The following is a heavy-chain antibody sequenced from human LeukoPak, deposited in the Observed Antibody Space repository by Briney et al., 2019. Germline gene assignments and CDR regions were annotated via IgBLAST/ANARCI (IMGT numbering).Heavy chain of an antibody. D-gene: IGHD2-21*01. Sequence: PSETLSLTCTVSGGSISSYYWSWIRQAPGKGLEWIGYVYYTGSTNYNPSLKSRVTISVDTSKTQFSLELSSVTAADTAVYYCARERCGDTTCYFDYWGQGTLVTVSS. V-gene: IGHV4-59*12. CDR3: ARERCGDTTCYFDY. CDR1: GGSISSYY. CDR2: VYYTGST. J-gene: IGHJ4*02.